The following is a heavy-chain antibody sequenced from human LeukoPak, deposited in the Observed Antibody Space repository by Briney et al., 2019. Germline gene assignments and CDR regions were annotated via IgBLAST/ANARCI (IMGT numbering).Heavy chain of an antibody. D-gene: IGHD6-19*01. Sequence: ASVKVSCKASGYTFTSYGISWVRQAPGQGLEWMGWISAYNGNTNYAQKLQGRVTMTTDTSTSTAYLELRSLRSDDTAVYYCARDLSVAGPFDYWGQGTLVTVSS. V-gene: IGHV1-18*01. CDR2: ISAYNGNT. J-gene: IGHJ4*02. CDR3: ARDLSVAGPFDY. CDR1: GYTFTSYG.